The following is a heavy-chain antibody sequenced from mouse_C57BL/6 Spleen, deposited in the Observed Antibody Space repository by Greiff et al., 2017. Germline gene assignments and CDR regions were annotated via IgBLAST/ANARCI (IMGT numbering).Heavy chain of an antibody. Sequence: VQLQQSGTELVKPGASVKLSCKASGYTFTSYWMHWVKQRPGQGLEWIGNINPSNGGTNYNEKFKSKATLTVDKSSSTAYMQRSSLTSEDSAVYYCARGRIYYGSSYDYFDYWGQGTTLTVSS. J-gene: IGHJ2*01. CDR2: INPSNGGT. V-gene: IGHV1-53*01. CDR3: ARGRIYYGSSYDYFDY. D-gene: IGHD1-1*01. CDR1: GYTFTSYW.